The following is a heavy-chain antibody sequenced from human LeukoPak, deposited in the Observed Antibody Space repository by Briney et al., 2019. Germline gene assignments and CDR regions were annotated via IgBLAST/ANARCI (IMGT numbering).Heavy chain of an antibody. D-gene: IGHD5-24*01. J-gene: IGHJ4*02. CDR3: AKERDGHKDGLAH. CDR2: IRGAATT. V-gene: IGHV3-43*01. Sequence: GGSLSLACATSGFNFNAYTMHWVRQAPWKGLEWVSVIRGAATTNYADSVKGRFTVSSDNSKNSLYLQMNSLRPEDSGLYYCAKERDGHKDGLAHWGRGTLVTVSS. CDR1: GFNFNAYT.